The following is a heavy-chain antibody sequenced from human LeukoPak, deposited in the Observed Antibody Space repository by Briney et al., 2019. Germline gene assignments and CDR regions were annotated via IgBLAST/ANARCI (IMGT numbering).Heavy chain of an antibody. CDR3: ARDKGGSEWGITWFDP. V-gene: IGHV4-4*07. CDR1: GGSISSYY. Sequence: PSETLSLTCTVSGGSISSYYWSWIRQPAGKGLEWIGRIYTSGSTNYNPSLKSRVTMSVDTSKNQFSLKLSSVTAADTAVYYCARDKGGSEWGITWFDPWGQGTLVTVSS. CDR2: IYTSGST. J-gene: IGHJ5*02. D-gene: IGHD1-26*01.